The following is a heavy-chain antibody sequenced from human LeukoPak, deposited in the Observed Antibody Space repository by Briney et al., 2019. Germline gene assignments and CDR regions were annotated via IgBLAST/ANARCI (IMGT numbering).Heavy chain of an antibody. CDR1: GYSFTSYW. CDR2: IYPGDSDT. J-gene: IGHJ4*02. CDR3: ARHRRGYCSGGSCYDIDY. V-gene: IGHV5-51*01. D-gene: IGHD2-15*01. Sequence: GESLKISCKGSGYSFTSYWIGWVRQMPGKGLEWMGIIYPGDSDTRYSPSFQGQVTISADKSISTAYLQWSSLKASDTAMYYCARHRRGYCSGGSCYDIDYWGQGTLVTVSS.